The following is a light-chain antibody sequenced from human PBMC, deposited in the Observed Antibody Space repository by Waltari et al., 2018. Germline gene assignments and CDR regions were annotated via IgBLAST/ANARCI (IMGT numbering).Light chain of an antibody. V-gene: IGKV3-20*01. Sequence: EIVLTQSPGTLSLSPGERATLACRASQSVGRSLAWYQQKPGQAPRLLIYDASRSATGIPDRLSGSGSGTGFSLTISTREPEDFAVYYCQHYVRLPATFGQGTKVEI. CDR1: QSVGRS. J-gene: IGKJ1*01. CDR2: DAS. CDR3: QHYVRLPAT.